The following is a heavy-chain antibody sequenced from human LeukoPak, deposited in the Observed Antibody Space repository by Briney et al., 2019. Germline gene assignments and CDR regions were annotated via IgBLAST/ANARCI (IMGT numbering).Heavy chain of an antibody. CDR3: ARDYQYCSGGSCYRRSSYANGLDY. D-gene: IGHD2-15*01. J-gene: IGHJ4*02. V-gene: IGHV3-7*01. CDR2: IKQDGGEK. Sequence: GGSLRLSCAASGFTFSSYWMSWVRQAPGKGLEWVANIKQDGGEKYYVDSVKGRFTISRDNAKNSLYLQMNSLRAEDTAVYYCARDYQYCSGGSCYRRSSYANGLDYWGQGTLVTVSS. CDR1: GFTFSSYW.